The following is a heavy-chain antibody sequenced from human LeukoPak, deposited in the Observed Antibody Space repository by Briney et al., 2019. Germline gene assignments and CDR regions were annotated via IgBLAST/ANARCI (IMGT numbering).Heavy chain of an antibody. J-gene: IGHJ5*02. CDR2: IYYSGST. Sequence: SETLSLTCTVSGYSISSGYYWGWIRQPPGKGLEWIGSIYYSGSTYYNPSLKSRVTISVDTSKNQFSLKLSSVTAADTAVYYCAAYCSGGSCYSDWFDPWGQGTLVTVSS. D-gene: IGHD2-15*01. V-gene: IGHV4-38-2*02. CDR3: AAYCSGGSCYSDWFDP. CDR1: GYSISSGYY.